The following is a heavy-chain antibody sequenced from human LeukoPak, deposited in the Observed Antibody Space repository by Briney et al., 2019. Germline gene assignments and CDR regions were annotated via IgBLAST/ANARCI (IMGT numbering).Heavy chain of an antibody. Sequence: ASVKVSCKASGYTFTSYGISWVRQAPGQGLEWMGWISAYNGNTNYAQKLQGRVTMTTGTSTSTAYMELRSLRSDGTAVYYCAGAYIMITFGGVIVPPPDYWGQGTLVTVSS. J-gene: IGHJ4*02. V-gene: IGHV1-18*01. CDR1: GYTFTSYG. CDR3: AGAYIMITFGGVIVPPPDY. D-gene: IGHD3-16*02. CDR2: ISAYNGNT.